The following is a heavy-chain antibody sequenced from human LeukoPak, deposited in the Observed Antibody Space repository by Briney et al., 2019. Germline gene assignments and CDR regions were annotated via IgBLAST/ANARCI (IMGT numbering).Heavy chain of an antibody. CDR3: ARFPREDDSTGTTKLGAFDI. J-gene: IGHJ3*02. V-gene: IGHV4-34*01. CDR1: GGSFSGYY. Sequence: IPSETLSLTCAVYGGSFSGYYWSWIRQPPGKGLEWIGEINLTGSTNYNPSLKSRVTISVDTCKNQFSLKLSSVTAADTAVYYCARFPREDDSTGTTKLGAFDIWGQGTMVTVSS. D-gene: IGHD1-7*01. CDR2: INLTGST.